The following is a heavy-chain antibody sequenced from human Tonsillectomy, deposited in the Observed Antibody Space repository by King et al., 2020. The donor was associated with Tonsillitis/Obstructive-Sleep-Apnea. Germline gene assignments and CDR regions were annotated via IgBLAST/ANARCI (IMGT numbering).Heavy chain of an antibody. CDR3: ARLQSGATDFWSETSPWFDP. Sequence: ITLQESGPTLVKPTQTLTLTCTFSGFSLSTSGVGVGWIRQPPGKALEWLALIYWDDDKRYTPSLNSRLTITKDTSKNQVVLTMTNMDPVDTATYYCARLQSGATDFWSETSPWFDPWGQGTLVTVSS. CDR1: GFSLSTSGVG. J-gene: IGHJ5*02. CDR2: IYWDDDK. D-gene: IGHD3-3*01. V-gene: IGHV2-5*02.